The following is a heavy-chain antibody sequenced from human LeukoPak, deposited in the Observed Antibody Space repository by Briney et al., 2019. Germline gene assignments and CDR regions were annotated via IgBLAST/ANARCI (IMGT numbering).Heavy chain of an antibody. CDR2: IYTSGST. J-gene: IGHJ6*03. CDR1: GGSMSSYY. V-gene: IGHV4-4*07. Sequence: SETLSLTCTVSGGSMSSYYWSWIRQPAGKGLEWIGRIYTSGSTNYNPSLKSRVTISVDTSKNQFSLKLSSVTAADTAVYYCASGIAVAGNPYYYYYYYMDVWGKGTTVTISS. D-gene: IGHD6-19*01. CDR3: ASGIAVAGNPYYYYYYYMDV.